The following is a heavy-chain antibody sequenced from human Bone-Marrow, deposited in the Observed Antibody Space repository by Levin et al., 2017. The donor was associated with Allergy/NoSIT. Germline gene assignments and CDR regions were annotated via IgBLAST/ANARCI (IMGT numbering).Heavy chain of an antibody. Sequence: GESLKISCAASGFTFSNYAMSWVRQAPGKGLEWVSGISGSGDSTYDGDSVKGRFTISRDNSKNTLYLQMNSLRAEDTAVSYCAKDRDFYGSGSVGNWGQGTLVTVSS. CDR1: GFTFSNYA. J-gene: IGHJ4*02. V-gene: IGHV3-23*01. D-gene: IGHD3-10*01. CDR2: ISGSGDST. CDR3: AKDRDFYGSGSVGN.